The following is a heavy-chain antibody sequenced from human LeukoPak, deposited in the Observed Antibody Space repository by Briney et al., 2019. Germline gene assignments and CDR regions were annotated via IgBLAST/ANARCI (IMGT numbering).Heavy chain of an antibody. J-gene: IGHJ4*02. D-gene: IGHD1-26*01. CDR3: ARETNRIVGATISGY. CDR1: GFTVSSSY. V-gene: IGHV3-53*01. CDR2: IYSGGST. Sequence: GGSLRLSCAASGFTVSSSYMTWVRQAPGKGLEWVSVIYSGGSTYYADSVKGRFTISRDDSKNTLYLQMNSLRAEDTAVYYCARETNRIVGATISGYWGQGTLVTVSS.